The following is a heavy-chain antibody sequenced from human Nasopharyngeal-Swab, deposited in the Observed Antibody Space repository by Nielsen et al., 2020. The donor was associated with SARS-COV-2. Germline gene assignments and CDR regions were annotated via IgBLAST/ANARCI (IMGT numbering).Heavy chain of an antibody. CDR3: ARAYGSGSSIDSYYFDY. V-gene: IGHV1-2*05. Sequence: ASVKVSCKASGYTFTSYGISWVRQAPGQGLEWMGRINPNTGGTNYAQKFQGRVTMTRDTSISTVYMELNSLRSDDTVVYYCARAYGSGSSIDSYYFDYWGQGTLVTVSS. J-gene: IGHJ4*02. CDR2: INPNTGGT. CDR1: GYTFTSYG. D-gene: IGHD3-10*01.